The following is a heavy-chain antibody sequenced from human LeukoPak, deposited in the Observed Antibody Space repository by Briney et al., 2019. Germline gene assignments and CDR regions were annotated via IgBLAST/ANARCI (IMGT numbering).Heavy chain of an antibody. CDR2: IYYSGST. CDR3: AREGYCSGGSCYSGIDY. D-gene: IGHD2-15*01. V-gene: IGHV4-30-4*01. Sequence: SQTLSLTCTVSGGSISSGDYYWSWIRQPPGKGQEWIGYIYYSGSTYYNPSLKSRVTISVDTSKNQFSLKLSSVTAADTAVYYCAREGYCSGGSCYSGIDYWGQGTLVTVSS. J-gene: IGHJ4*02. CDR1: GGSISSGDYY.